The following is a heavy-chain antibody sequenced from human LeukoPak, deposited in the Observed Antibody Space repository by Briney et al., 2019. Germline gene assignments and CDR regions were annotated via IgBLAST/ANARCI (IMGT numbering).Heavy chain of an antibody. Sequence: ASVKVSCKPSGYTFTNYDINWVRQATGQGLEWMGWMSPNNGNTGYAQKFQGRVTMTTDTSTSTAYIELRSLRSDDTAVYYCARDRDCSGGSCYLHSFVYYYYGMDVWGQGTTVTVPS. J-gene: IGHJ6*02. CDR2: MSPNNGNT. CDR3: ARDRDCSGGSCYLHSFVYYYYGMDV. D-gene: IGHD2-15*01. V-gene: IGHV1-8*01. CDR1: GYTFTNYD.